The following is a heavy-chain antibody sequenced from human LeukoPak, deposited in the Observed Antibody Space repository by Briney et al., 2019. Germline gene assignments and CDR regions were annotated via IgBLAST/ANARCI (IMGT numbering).Heavy chain of an antibody. J-gene: IGHJ4*02. Sequence: SVKVSCKASGGTFSSYAISWVRQAPGQGLEWMGGIIPIFGTANYAQKFQGRVTITADESTSTAYMELSSLRSEDTALYYCARDQIGVAAAAYWGQGTLVTVSS. D-gene: IGHD6-13*01. CDR1: GGTFSSYA. CDR3: ARDQIGVAAAAY. V-gene: IGHV1-69*01. CDR2: IIPIFGTA.